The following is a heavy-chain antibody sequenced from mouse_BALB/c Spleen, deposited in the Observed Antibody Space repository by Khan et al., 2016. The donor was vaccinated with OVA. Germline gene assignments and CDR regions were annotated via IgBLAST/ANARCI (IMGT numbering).Heavy chain of an antibody. D-gene: IGHD2-2*01. J-gene: IGHJ3*01. Sequence: VQLQQSGAELVRPGASVKLSCKASGYTFTSYWMNWVKQRPGHGLEWIGRIDPSDSETHYNQMFKDKATLTVDKSSSTAYIQLSRLTSEDSAVYYCARREKYGYDPSWFAYWGQGTLVTVSA. CDR1: GYTFTSYW. V-gene: IGHV1-61*01. CDR3: ARREKYGYDPSWFAY. CDR2: IDPSDSET.